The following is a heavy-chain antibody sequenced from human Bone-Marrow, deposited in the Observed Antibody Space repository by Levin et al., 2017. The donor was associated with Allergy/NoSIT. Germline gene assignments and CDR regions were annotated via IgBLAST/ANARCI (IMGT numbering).Heavy chain of an antibody. D-gene: IGHD3-3*01. J-gene: IGHJ5*02. CDR2: VDPEDGET. CDR3: AIEVYDFWSRRWFDP. V-gene: IGHV1-69-2*01. CDR1: AGTFTDYS. Sequence: ASVKVSCKISAGTFTDYSIHWVQQAPGQGLEWMGLVDPEDGETVYAENFQGRVTFIANISTDTAYIEMTSLRSEDTAVYYCAIEVYDFWSRRWFDPWGQGTLVAVSS.